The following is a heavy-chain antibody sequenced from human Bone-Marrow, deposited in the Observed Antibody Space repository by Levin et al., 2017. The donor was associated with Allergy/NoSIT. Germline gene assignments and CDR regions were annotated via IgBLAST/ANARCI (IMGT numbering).Heavy chain of an antibody. CDR3: AGCPLTGSSVSCFFVH. CDR2: IYSSGGT. Sequence: PSETLSLTCTVSSGSITSSDYYWNWVRQPAGKGLEWIGRIYSSGGTKYNPSLESRVTMSVDMSRNQFSLELNSVTAAAPAVYYCAGCPLTGSSVSCFFVHWGQGNLVTVSS. J-gene: IGHJ5*02. CDR1: SGSITSSDYY. V-gene: IGHV4-61*02. D-gene: IGHD2-2*01.